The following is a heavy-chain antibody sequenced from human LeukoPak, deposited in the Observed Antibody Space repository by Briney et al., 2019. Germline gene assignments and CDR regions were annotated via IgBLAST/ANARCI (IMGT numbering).Heavy chain of an antibody. D-gene: IGHD3-22*01. J-gene: IGHJ5*02. V-gene: IGHV3-23*01. CDR1: GFNFRSYA. Sequence: GGSLRLSCAASGFNFRSYAMTWVRQAPGKGLECVAGISDGGDTYYADSVKVRFTISRDSSKNTLYLQMSSLRAEDTATYFCAKSSRGYDPVIDHWGQGTLVTVSS. CDR3: AKSSRGYDPVIDH. CDR2: ISDGGDT.